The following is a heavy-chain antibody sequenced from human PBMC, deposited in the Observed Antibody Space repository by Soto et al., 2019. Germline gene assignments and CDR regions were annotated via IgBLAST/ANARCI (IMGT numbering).Heavy chain of an antibody. CDR3: AREDRDRETGLVPAAIDGMDV. Sequence: QVQLVQSGAEVKKPGSSVKVSCKASGGTFSRYSITWVRQAPGHGLEWIGRIIPIFGIASYAQKFQGRVTMTADESTSTASMELSSLRSDDPAVYYCAREDRDRETGLVPAAIDGMDVWGQGTTVTVSS. CDR2: IIPIFGIA. CDR1: GGTFSRYS. J-gene: IGHJ6*02. D-gene: IGHD2-2*01. V-gene: IGHV1-69*08.